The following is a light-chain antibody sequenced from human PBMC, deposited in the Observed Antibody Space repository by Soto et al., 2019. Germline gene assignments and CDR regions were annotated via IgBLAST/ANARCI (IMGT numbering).Light chain of an antibody. J-gene: IGKJ5*01. CDR3: QQRSNWWIT. CDR1: QTVRSNY. Sequence: EIVMTQSPTTLSVSPVEISTLSFRSIQTVRSNYLAWYQQKPGQAPRLLIYDASSRATGIPDRFSGSGSGTDFTLTISSLEPEDFAVYYCQQRSNWWITFGQGTRLEIK. V-gene: IGKV3D-20*02. CDR2: DAS.